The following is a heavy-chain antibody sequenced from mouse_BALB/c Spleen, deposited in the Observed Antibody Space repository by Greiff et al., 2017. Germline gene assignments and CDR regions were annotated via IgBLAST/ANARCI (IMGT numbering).Heavy chain of an antibody. Sequence: VQLQQSGAELVRPGTSVKVSCKASGYAFTNYLIEWVKQRPGQGLEWIGVINPGSGGTNYNEKFKGKATLTADKSSSTAYMQLSSLTSDDSAVYFCARGGWGAWFAYWGQGTLVTVSA. CDR2: INPGSGGT. D-gene: IGHD2-3*01. V-gene: IGHV1-54*01. CDR1: GYAFTNYL. J-gene: IGHJ3*01. CDR3: ARGGWGAWFAY.